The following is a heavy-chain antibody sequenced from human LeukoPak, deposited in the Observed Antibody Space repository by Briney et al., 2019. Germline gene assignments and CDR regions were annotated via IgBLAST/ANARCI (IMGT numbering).Heavy chain of an antibody. V-gene: IGHV3-11*06. CDR3: ARDKGPYYFDQ. CDR2: ISSSSSYT. CDR1: GFTFSGYY. Sequence: GGSLRLSCAASGFTFSGYYMSWIRQAPGKGLDWVSHISSSSSYTNYADSVKGRFTISRDNAKNTLYLQMNSLRAEDTAVYYCARDKGPYYFDQWGQGTLLTVSS. J-gene: IGHJ4*02.